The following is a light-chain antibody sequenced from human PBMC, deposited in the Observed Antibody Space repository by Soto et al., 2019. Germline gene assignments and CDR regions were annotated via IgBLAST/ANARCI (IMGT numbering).Light chain of an antibody. J-gene: IGLJ2*01. Sequence: QSVLTQPASVSGSPGQSITISCTGSSSDGGTYNLVSWYQQHPGKAPKLMIYEGSKRPSGVSNRFYGSKSGNTASLTMSGLQAEDEADYYCCSYAGSSTFEVFGGGTKLTVL. CDR1: SSDGGTYNL. CDR3: CSYAGSSTFEV. V-gene: IGLV2-23*03. CDR2: EGS.